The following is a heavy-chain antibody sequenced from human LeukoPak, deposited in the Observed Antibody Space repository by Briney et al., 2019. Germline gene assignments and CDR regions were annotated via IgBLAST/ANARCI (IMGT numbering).Heavy chain of an antibody. J-gene: IGHJ4*02. CDR2: ISGSGGST. V-gene: IGHV3-23*01. CDR3: ATPSDGSGSYFGY. Sequence: GGPLRPSCAPSEFPFTGYAMGWVGQPPGKGRKWVSAISGSGGSTYYADSVKGRFTISRDNSKNTPYLQMNSLRAEDTAVYYCATPSDGSGSYFGYWGQGTLVTVSS. CDR1: EFPFTGYA. D-gene: IGHD3-10*01.